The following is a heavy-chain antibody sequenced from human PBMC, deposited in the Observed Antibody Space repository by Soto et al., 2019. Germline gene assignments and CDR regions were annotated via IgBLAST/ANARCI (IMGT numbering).Heavy chain of an antibody. V-gene: IGHV4-39*01. J-gene: IGHJ4*02. CDR2: VYYSGST. CDR1: GGYTVGRSDY. D-gene: IGHD3-16*01. CDR3: ARQPRGPGYGERGLYFDY. Sequence: PLETKSLTYTVSGGYTVGRSDYWGWIRQPPGKGLEWIGSVYYSGSTHDNPSLQSRVTISVDTSRNQFSLNLISVTAADTAVYFCARQPRGPGYGERGLYFDYWGQGTLVTVSS.